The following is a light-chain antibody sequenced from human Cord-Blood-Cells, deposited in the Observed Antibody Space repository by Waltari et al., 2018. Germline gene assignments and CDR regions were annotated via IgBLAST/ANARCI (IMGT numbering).Light chain of an antibody. J-gene: IGKJ4*01. CDR2: DAS. CDR1: QSVSSH. CDR3: QQRSNWPT. Sequence: EIVLTQSPATLSLSPGEKATLSCRASQSVSSHLAWYQQKPGQAPRLLIYDASNRATGIPARFSGSGSGTDFTLTISSLEPEDFAVYYCQQRSNWPTFGGGTKVEIK. V-gene: IGKV3-11*01.